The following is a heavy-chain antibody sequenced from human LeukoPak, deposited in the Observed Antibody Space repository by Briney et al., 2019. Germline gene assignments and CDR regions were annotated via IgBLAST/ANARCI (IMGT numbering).Heavy chain of an antibody. Sequence: GASVEVSCKASGYTFTSYAMHWVRQAPGQRLEWMGWINAGNGNTKYSQKFQGRVTITRDTSASTAYMELSSLRSEDTAVYYCARKYYDILTGYSHLDYWGQGTLVTVSS. CDR3: ARKYYDILTGYSHLDY. CDR1: GYTFTSYA. CDR2: INAGNGNT. J-gene: IGHJ4*02. V-gene: IGHV1-3*01. D-gene: IGHD3-9*01.